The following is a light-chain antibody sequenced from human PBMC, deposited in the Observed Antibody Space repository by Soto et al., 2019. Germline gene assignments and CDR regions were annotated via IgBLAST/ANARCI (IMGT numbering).Light chain of an antibody. Sequence: LLTQSPGTLSLSPGERATLSCRASQIVSSSYLAWYQQKPGQAPRLLIYGASSRATGIPDRFSGSGSGTDFTLTISRLEPEDFAVYYCQQYGSSPLTFGGGTKVDIK. CDR3: QQYGSSPLT. CDR1: QIVSSSY. V-gene: IGKV3-20*01. CDR2: GAS. J-gene: IGKJ4*01.